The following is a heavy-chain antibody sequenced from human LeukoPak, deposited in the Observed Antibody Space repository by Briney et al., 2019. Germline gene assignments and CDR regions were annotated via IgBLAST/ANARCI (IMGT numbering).Heavy chain of an antibody. D-gene: IGHD4-23*01. J-gene: IGHJ3*02. CDR1: GFTFSSYA. Sequence: PGGSLRLSCAASGFTFSSYAMSWVRQAPGKGLEWVSAISGSGGSTYYADSVKGRFTISRDNSKNTLYLQMNSLRAEDTAVYYCAYGGTHNDAFDIWGPGTMVTVSS. CDR2: ISGSGGST. V-gene: IGHV3-23*01. CDR3: AYGGTHNDAFDI.